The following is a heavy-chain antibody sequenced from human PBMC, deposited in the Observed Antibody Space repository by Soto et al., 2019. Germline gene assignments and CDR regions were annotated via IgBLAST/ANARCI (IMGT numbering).Heavy chain of an antibody. CDR2: ISGSGGSA. CDR3: AKDHIVVVPAADYYYYYGMDV. Sequence: PGGSLRLSCAASGFTFSSYAMSWVRQAPGKGLEWVSAISGSGGSAYYADSVKGRFTISRDNSKNTLYLQMNSLRAEDTAVYYCAKDHIVVVPAADYYYYYGMDVWGQGTTVTVSS. J-gene: IGHJ6*02. CDR1: GFTFSSYA. V-gene: IGHV3-23*01. D-gene: IGHD2-2*01.